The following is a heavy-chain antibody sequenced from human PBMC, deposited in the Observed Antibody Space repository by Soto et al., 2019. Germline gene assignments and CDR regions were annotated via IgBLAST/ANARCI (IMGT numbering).Heavy chain of an antibody. CDR1: ALPLRSKY. J-gene: IGHJ5*02. D-gene: IGHD5-12*01. V-gene: IGHV3-53*01. CDR3: ARWLQIGEYNWFDP. Sequence: HPAGSLQLSCKAYALPLRSKYMSRVRPAAGKGLEWVSVIYSGGSTYYADSVKGRFTISRDNSKNTLYLQMNSLRAEDTAVYYCARWLQIGEYNWFDPWGQGTLVTVSA. CDR2: IYSGGST.